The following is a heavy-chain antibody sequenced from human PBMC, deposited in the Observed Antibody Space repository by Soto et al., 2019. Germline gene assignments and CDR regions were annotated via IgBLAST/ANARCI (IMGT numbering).Heavy chain of an antibody. J-gene: IGHJ3*01. CDR1: GYIFRDYA. Sequence: QVRLVQSGAEVKKPGASVKVSCKASGYIFRDYAMHWVRQAPGQRPEWMGWLNVGNGESKYSQKFQGRVTLTGDTSATTVYMELSSLRSEDTAVYYCARDGWVTMRHFAFWVQGTMVSVSS. CDR3: ARDGWVTMRHFAF. V-gene: IGHV1-3*01. D-gene: IGHD4-17*01. CDR2: LNVGNGES.